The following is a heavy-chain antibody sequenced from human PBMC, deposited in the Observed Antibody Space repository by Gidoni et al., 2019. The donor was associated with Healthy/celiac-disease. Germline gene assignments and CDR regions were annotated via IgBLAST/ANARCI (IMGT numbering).Heavy chain of an antibody. CDR1: GDRVPSNSAP. Sequence: QVQLQQSGPGLVKPSQTLSLTCAIPGDRVPSNSAPWNWIRQSPSRGLEWLGRTYYRSKWYNDYAVSVKSRITSNPDTSKNQFSLQLNSVTPEDTAMYYCARDSSHDFWSGSEYYFDYWGQGTLVTVSS. V-gene: IGHV6-1*01. J-gene: IGHJ4*02. CDR2: TYYRSKWYN. CDR3: ARDSSHDFWSGSEYYFDY. D-gene: IGHD3-3*01.